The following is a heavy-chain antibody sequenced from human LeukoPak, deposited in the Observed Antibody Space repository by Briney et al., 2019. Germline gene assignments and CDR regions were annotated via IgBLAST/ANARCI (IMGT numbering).Heavy chain of an antibody. Sequence: GGSLRLSCAASGFTFSDYYMSWIRQAPGKGLEWVSYISSSSSYTDYADSVKGRFTISRDNAKNSLYLQMNSLRAEDTAVYYCATGSGHYYGSGSYPAYWGQGTLVTVSS. CDR3: ATGSGHYYGSGSYPAY. CDR1: GFTFSDYY. D-gene: IGHD3-10*01. V-gene: IGHV3-11*06. CDR2: ISSSSSYT. J-gene: IGHJ4*02.